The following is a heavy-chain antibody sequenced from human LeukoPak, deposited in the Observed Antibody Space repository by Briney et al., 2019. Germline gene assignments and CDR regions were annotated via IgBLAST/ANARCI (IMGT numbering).Heavy chain of an antibody. CDR3: ARGLTYCGGDCYPFDP. Sequence: ASVKVSCKAPGYTFTSYDINWVRQATGQGLEWMGWMNPNSGNTGYAQKFQGRVTMTRNTSISTAYMELSSLRSEDTAVYYCARGLTYCGGDCYPFDPWGQGTLVTVSS. J-gene: IGHJ5*02. V-gene: IGHV1-8*01. D-gene: IGHD2-21*02. CDR1: GYTFTSYD. CDR2: MNPNSGNT.